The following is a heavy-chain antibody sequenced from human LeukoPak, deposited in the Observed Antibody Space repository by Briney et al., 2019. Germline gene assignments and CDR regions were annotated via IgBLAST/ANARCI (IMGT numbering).Heavy chain of an antibody. Sequence: ASVKVSCKASGYTFTGYYMHWVRQAPGQGLEWMGWINPNSGGTNYAQKFQGRVTMTRDTSISTAYMELSRLRSDDTAVYYCARAVWDCRSTSCRHYFDYWGQGTLVTVSS. V-gene: IGHV1-2*02. CDR1: GYTFTGYY. CDR2: INPNSGGT. CDR3: ARAVWDCRSTSCRHYFDY. J-gene: IGHJ4*02. D-gene: IGHD2-2*01.